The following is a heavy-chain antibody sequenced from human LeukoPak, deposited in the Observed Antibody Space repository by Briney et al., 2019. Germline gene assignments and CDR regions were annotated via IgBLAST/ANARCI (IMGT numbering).Heavy chain of an antibody. J-gene: IGHJ6*03. V-gene: IGHV1-69*13. CDR2: IIPIFGTA. Sequence: ASVKVSCKASGGTFSSYAIGWVRQAPGQGLEWMGGIIPIFGTANYAQKFQGRATITADESTSTAYVELSSLRSEDTAVYYCARGAPTIGYYYYYYMDVWGKGTTVTVSS. CDR3: ARGAPTIGYYYYYYMDV. D-gene: IGHD2-2*01. CDR1: GGTFSSYA.